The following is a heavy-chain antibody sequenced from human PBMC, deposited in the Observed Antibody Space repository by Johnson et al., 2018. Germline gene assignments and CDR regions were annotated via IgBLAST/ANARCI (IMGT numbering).Heavy chain of an antibody. Sequence: QVQLVQSGGGVVPPGRPLRLSCAASGLTFSNYGMHWVRQAPGKGLEWVALIWFEGNNKYYGESVKGRFIVSRDNSKNTRYLQMNSLRAEDTAVYYCCRTHGSGRVRSNNGMDVWGQGTPVTVSS. J-gene: IGHJ6*02. D-gene: IGHD3-10*01. CDR1: GLTFSNYG. CDR3: CRTHGSGRVRSNNGMDV. V-gene: IGHV3-33*01. CDR2: IWFEGNNK.